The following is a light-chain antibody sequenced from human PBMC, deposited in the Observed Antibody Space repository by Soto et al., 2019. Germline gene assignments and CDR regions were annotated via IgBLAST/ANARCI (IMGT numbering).Light chain of an antibody. CDR1: QSVSSY. CDR3: QQRET. Sequence: EVVMTQSPGTLSLSPGEAATLSCRASQSVSSYLAWYQQKPGQAPRLLIYDASNRATGIPARFSGSGSGTDFTLTISSLEPEDFAVYYCQQRETFGQGTKVDIK. CDR2: DAS. V-gene: IGKV3-11*01. J-gene: IGKJ1*01.